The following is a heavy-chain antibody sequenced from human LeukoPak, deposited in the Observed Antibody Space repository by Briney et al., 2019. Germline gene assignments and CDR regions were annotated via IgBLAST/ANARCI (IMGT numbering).Heavy chain of an antibody. CDR1: GYTFTGYY. Sequence: GASVMVSCKASGYTFTGYYMLWVRQAPGQGLEWMGWINPNSGGTNYAQKFQGRVTMTRDTSISTAYMELSRLRSDDTAVYYCARVVGTRPTTVTTIGGYYFDYWGQGTLVTVSS. CDR3: ARVVGTRPTTVTTIGGYYFDY. V-gene: IGHV1-2*02. CDR2: INPNSGGT. J-gene: IGHJ4*02. D-gene: IGHD4-11*01.